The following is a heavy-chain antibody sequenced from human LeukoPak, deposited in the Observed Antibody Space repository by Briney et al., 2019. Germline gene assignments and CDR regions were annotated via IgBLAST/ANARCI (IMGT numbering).Heavy chain of an antibody. V-gene: IGHV3-66*01. Sequence: GGSLRLSCAASGFTVSSNYMSWVRQAPGKGLEWVSVIYRGGSTYYADSVKGRFTISRDNSKNTLYLQMNSLRAEDTAVYHYARAGWGSYYYGMDVWGQGTTVTVSS. CDR1: GFTVSSNY. CDR3: ARAGWGSYYYGMDV. CDR2: IYRGGST. J-gene: IGHJ6*02. D-gene: IGHD1-14*01.